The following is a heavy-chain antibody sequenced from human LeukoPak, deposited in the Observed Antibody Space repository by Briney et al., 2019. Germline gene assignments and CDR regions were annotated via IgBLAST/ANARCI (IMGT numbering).Heavy chain of an antibody. Sequence: PGGSLRLSCAASGFTFSDYYMSWIRQAPGKGLEWVSYISSSGSTIYYADSVKGRFTISGDNAKNSLYLQMNSLRAEDTVVYYCARDSRSGVFGVAPFDYWGQGTLVTVSS. CDR1: GFTFSDYY. CDR3: ARDSRSGVFGVAPFDY. J-gene: IGHJ4*02. CDR2: ISSSGSTI. V-gene: IGHV3-11*04. D-gene: IGHD3-3*01.